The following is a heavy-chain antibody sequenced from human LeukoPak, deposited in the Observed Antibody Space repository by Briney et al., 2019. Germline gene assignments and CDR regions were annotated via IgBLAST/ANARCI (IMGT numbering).Heavy chain of an antibody. D-gene: IGHD3-10*02. CDR3: AELGITMIGGV. Sequence: MAGGSLRLSCAASGFTLSTYTTNWVRQAPGKGLEWVSSISSSSSYIYYADSVKGRFTISRDDAKNSLSLQMNSLRAEDTAVYYCAELGITMIGGVWGKGTTVTISS. J-gene: IGHJ6*04. V-gene: IGHV3-21*01. CDR1: GFTLSTYT. CDR2: ISSSSSYI.